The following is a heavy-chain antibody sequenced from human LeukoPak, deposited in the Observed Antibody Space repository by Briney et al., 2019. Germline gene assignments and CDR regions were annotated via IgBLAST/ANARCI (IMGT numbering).Heavy chain of an antibody. V-gene: IGHV3-7*01. CDR2: IKQDGSEK. J-gene: IGHJ4*02. CDR1: GFTFSSYW. Sequence: PGGSLRLSCAASGFTFSSYWMSWVRQAPGKGLEWVANIKQDGSEKYYVDSVKCRFTISRDNAKNSLYLQMNSLRAEDTDVYYCARDAIVSSVYGARGPLVTVPS. CDR3: ARDAIVSSVY. D-gene: IGHD3-22*01.